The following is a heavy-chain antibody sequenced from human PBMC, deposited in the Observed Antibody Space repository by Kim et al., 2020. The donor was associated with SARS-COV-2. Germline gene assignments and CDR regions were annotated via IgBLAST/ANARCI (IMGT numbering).Heavy chain of an antibody. J-gene: IGHJ6*03. D-gene: IGHD6-6*01. CDR3: ARGRYSSSFFGLSVYIDV. CDR1: GGSFSGYY. Sequence: SETLSLTCAVYGGSFSGYYWSWIRQPPGKGLEWIGEINHSGSTNYNPFLKSRVTISVDTSKNQFSLKLSSVTAADTAVYYCARGRYSSSFFGLSVYIDV. V-gene: IGHV4-34*01. CDR2: INHSGST.